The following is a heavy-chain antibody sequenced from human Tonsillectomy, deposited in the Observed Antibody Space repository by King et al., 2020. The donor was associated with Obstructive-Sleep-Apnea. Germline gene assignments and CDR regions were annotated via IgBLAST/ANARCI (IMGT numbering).Heavy chain of an antibody. J-gene: IGHJ4*02. V-gene: IGHV3-9*01. D-gene: IGHD2-15*01. Sequence: VQLVESGGGLVQPGRSLRLSCAASGFTFDDYAMHWVRQAPGKGLEWVAGISWNSFSIGYEDSVKGRFTISRDNSKNSLYLQLNSLGAEDTALYYCATDMSPGGAGRGLDFWGQGTLVTVSS. CDR3: ATDMSPGGAGRGLDF. CDR2: ISWNSFSI. CDR1: GFTFDDYA.